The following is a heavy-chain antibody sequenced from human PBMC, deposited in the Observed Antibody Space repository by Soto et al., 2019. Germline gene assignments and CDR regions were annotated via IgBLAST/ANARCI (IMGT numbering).Heavy chain of an antibody. Sequence: EVQLLESGGGLVQPGGSLRLSCAASGFTFSSYAMSWVRQAPGKGLEWVSAISGSGGSTYYADSVKGRFTISRDNSKNTLYLQINSLRAEDTALYYCAKGSVAARPRYYYYYAMDVWGQGTTVTVSS. CDR3: AKGSVAARPRYYYYYAMDV. CDR2: ISGSGGST. D-gene: IGHD6-6*01. CDR1: GFTFSSYA. V-gene: IGHV3-23*01. J-gene: IGHJ6*02.